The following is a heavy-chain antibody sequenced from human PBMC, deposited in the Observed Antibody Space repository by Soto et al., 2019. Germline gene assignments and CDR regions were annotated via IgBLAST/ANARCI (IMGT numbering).Heavy chain of an antibody. V-gene: IGHV3-66*01. J-gene: IGHJ4*02. CDR2: IYSGGDT. D-gene: IGHD4-17*01. CDR3: ANRMTKAPY. CDR1: GFAVSANY. Sequence: EAHLVGSGGGLVQPGGSLRLSCAASGFAVSANYLSWVRQAPGKGLEWVSLIYSGGDTDYADSVRGRFTISRDNSKNTLYLQMNRLKAEEKAVYYCANRMTKAPYWGQGALVNVSS.